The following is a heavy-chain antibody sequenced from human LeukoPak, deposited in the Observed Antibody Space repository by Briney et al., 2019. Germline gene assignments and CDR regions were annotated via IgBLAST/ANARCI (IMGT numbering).Heavy chain of an antibody. Sequence: GGSLRLSCAASGFTFSSYAMHWARQAPGKGLEWVAVISYDGSNKYYADSVKGRFTISRDNSKNTLYLQMNSLRTEDTAVYYCARAVAVAGTSDYYYGMDVWGKGTTVTVSS. CDR3: ARAVAVAGTSDYYYGMDV. J-gene: IGHJ6*04. V-gene: IGHV3-30*04. D-gene: IGHD6-19*01. CDR1: GFTFSSYA. CDR2: ISYDGSNK.